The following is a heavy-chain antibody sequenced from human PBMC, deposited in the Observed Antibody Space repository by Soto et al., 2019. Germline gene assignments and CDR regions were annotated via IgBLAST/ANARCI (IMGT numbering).Heavy chain of an antibody. CDR1: GFTFTSSA. CDR2: IVVGSGNT. D-gene: IGHD4-17*01. Sequence: SVKVSCKASGFTFTSSAMQWVRQARGQRLEWIGWIVVGSGNTNYAQKFQERVTITRDMSTSTAYMELSSLRSEDTAVYYCAAGMDYGDYVAGKNYYYYYMDVWGKGTTVTVSS. V-gene: IGHV1-58*02. J-gene: IGHJ6*03. CDR3: AAGMDYGDYVAGKNYYYYYMDV.